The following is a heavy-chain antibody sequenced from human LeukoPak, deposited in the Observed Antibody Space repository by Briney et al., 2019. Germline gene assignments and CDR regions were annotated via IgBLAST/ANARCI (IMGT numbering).Heavy chain of an antibody. J-gene: IGHJ6*02. D-gene: IGHD3-10*01. V-gene: IGHV3-30-3*01. CDR1: GFTFSSYA. CDR2: ISYDGSNK. Sequence: PGGSLRLSCAASGFTFSSYAMHWVRQAPGKGLEWVAVISYDGSNKYYADSVKGRFTISRDNSKNTLYLQMNSLRAEDTAVYYCASGALGFYGMDVWGQGTTVTVSS. CDR3: ASGALGFYGMDV.